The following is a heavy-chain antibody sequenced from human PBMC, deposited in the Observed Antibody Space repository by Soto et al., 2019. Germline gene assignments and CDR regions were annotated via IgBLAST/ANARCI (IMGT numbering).Heavy chain of an antibody. CDR3: ARDVVVPAASLFYYYYGMDV. J-gene: IGHJ6*02. CDR2: INHSGST. CDR1: GGSFSGYY. V-gene: IGHV4-34*01. D-gene: IGHD2-2*01. Sequence: SETLSLTCAVYGGSFSGYYWSWIRQPPGKGLEWIGEINHSGSTNYNPSLKSRVTISVDTSKNQFSLKLSSVTAADTAVYYCARDVVVPAASLFYYYYGMDVWGQGTTVTVSS.